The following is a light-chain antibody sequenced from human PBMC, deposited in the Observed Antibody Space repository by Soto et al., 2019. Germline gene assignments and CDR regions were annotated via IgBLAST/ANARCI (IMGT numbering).Light chain of an antibody. CDR1: QSIRHY. CDR3: LLHNSYSQT. CDR2: GAS. J-gene: IGKJ1*01. Sequence: DIQMTQSPPTLSASVGDRVTITCRASQSIRHYLAWYQQMPGKAPKLLIYGASTLQSGVPSRFSGSGSGTEFSLPLRTLPPDLFGPSFSLLHNSYSQTFAQGTQV. V-gene: IGKV1-5*01.